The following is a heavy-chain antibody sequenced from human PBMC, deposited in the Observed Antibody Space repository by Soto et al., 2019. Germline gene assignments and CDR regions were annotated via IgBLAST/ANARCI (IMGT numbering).Heavy chain of an antibody. Sequence: SETLSLTCTVSGGSISSYYWSWIRQPPGKGLEWIGYIYYSGSTNYNPSIKSRVTISEDTSKNQFSLKLNSMTAADTAVYYCARHNYGSGSTYFDYWGQGTLVTVS. CDR3: ARHNYGSGSTYFDY. V-gene: IGHV4-59*08. CDR1: GGSISSYY. D-gene: IGHD3-10*01. J-gene: IGHJ4*02. CDR2: IYYSGST.